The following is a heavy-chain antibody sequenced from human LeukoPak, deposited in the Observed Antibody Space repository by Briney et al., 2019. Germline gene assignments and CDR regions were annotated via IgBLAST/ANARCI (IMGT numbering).Heavy chain of an antibody. D-gene: IGHD6-13*01. J-gene: IGHJ5*02. V-gene: IGHV4-59*01. CDR2: IYYSGST. Sequence: SETLSLTCTVSGGSISSYYWSWIRQPPGKGLEWIGYIYYSGSTNYNPSLKSRVTISVDTSKNQFSLKLSSVTAADTAVYYCARDPGYSSSWTPIDPWGQGTLVTVSS. CDR3: ARDPGYSSSWTPIDP. CDR1: GGSISSYY.